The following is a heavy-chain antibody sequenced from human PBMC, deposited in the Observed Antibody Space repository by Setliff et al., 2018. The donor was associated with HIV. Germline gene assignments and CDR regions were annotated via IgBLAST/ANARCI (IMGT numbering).Heavy chain of an antibody. J-gene: IGHJ5*02. CDR2: IYTSGST. D-gene: IGHD3-10*01. V-gene: IGHV4-4*08. CDR1: GGSFSDYY. CDR3: ARGGDGSGRYELDL. Sequence: SETLSLTCTVSGGSFSDYYRSWIRQPPGKGLEWIGYIYTSGSTNYNLSLKSRFTISRDNSEGTLYLKANSLRIEDTAMYYCARGGDGSGRYELDLWGQGTMVTVSS.